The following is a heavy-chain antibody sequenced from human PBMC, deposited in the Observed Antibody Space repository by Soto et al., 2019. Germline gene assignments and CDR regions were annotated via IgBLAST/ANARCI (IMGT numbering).Heavy chain of an antibody. D-gene: IGHD2-2*01. Sequence: QVQLQQWGAGLLKPLETLSLTCAVYGGSFSDYYWSWIRQRPGKGLEWVGEINHGGSTNYSPSLKSRVTMSVDTSKNQFSLKLSTATAADTAVYYCARLTAVEPGRWGVYYYDYVDVWGKGTTVTVS. CDR3: ARLTAVEPGRWGVYYYDYVDV. CDR2: INHGGST. V-gene: IGHV4-34*01. CDR1: GGSFSDYY. J-gene: IGHJ6*03.